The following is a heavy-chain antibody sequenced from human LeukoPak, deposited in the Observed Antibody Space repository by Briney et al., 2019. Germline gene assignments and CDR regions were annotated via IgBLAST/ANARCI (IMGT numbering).Heavy chain of an antibody. D-gene: IGHD6-13*01. Sequence: QPGRSLRLSCAVSGFTFNDYAMHWVRQAPGKGLEWVSSISWNSDSIGYVDSVKGRFIISRDNAKNSLYLQMNSLRAEDTALYYCARRIAAAAAPYYFDYWGQGTLVTVSS. V-gene: IGHV3-9*01. J-gene: IGHJ4*02. CDR2: ISWNSDSI. CDR3: ARRIAAAAAPYYFDY. CDR1: GFTFNDYA.